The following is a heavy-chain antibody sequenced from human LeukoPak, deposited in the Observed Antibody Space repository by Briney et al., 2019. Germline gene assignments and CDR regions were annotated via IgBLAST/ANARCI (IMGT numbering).Heavy chain of an antibody. CDR2: INSDGSTT. Sequence: GGSLRLSCAASGFTFSNYWMHWVRQAPGKGLVWVSRINSDGSTTNYADSVKGRFTISRDNSKNTLYLQMNSLRAEDTAVYYCARTPYSSGWYIDYWGQGTLVTVSS. V-gene: IGHV3-74*01. CDR3: ARTPYSSGWYIDY. CDR1: GFTFSNYW. J-gene: IGHJ4*02. D-gene: IGHD6-19*01.